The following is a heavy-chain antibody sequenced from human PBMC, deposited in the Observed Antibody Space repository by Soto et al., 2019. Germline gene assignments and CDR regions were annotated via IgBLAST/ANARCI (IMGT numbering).Heavy chain of an antibody. V-gene: IGHV3-7*03. Sequence: GGSLRLSCAASGFTFNNYWMSWVRQAPGKGLEWVANIKQDGSERNYADSAKGRFTISRDNAKNSLYLQMNSLRAEDTAVYYCARVRGVYGSGRLDYWGQGTLVTVSS. CDR1: GFTFNNYW. CDR3: ARVRGVYGSGRLDY. CDR2: IKQDGSER. D-gene: IGHD3-10*01. J-gene: IGHJ4*02.